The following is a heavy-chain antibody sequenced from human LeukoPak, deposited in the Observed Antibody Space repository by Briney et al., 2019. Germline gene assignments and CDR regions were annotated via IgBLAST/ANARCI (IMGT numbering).Heavy chain of an antibody. CDR3: ARWEYCGGGDCYSRDYYYYGMDV. CDR2: ISSSSSYI. CDR1: GFTFSSYS. V-gene: IGHV3-21*01. J-gene: IGHJ6*02. D-gene: IGHD2-21*02. Sequence: PGGSLRLSCAASGFTFSSYSMNWVRQAPGKGLEWVSSISSSSSYIYYADSVKGRFTISRDNAKNSLYLQMNSLRAEDTAVYYCARWEYCGGGDCYSRDYYYYGMDVWGQGTTVTVSS.